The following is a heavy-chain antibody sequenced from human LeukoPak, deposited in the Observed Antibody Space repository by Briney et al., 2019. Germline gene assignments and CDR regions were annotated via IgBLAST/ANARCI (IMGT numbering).Heavy chain of an antibody. CDR1: GGSISSYY. Sequence: SETLSLTCTVSGGSISSYYWSWIRQPPGKGLEWIGYIYYSGSTNYNPSLKSRVTISVDPSKNQFSLKLSSVTAADTAVYYCARVDTAILPYFDYWGQGTLVTVSS. J-gene: IGHJ4*02. D-gene: IGHD5-18*01. V-gene: IGHV4-59*01. CDR3: ARVDTAILPYFDY. CDR2: IYYSGST.